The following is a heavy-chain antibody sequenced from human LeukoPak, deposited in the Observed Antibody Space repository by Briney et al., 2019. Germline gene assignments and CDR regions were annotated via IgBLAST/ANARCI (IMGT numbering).Heavy chain of an antibody. CDR1: GYTFTNYG. CDR3: ARWYCSSTSCYAGAFDM. Sequence: GASVKVFCKASGYTFTNYGISWVRQAPGQGLEWMGWISPYNDYTNYAQKLQGRVTMTTDTSTSTGYMELRSLRSDDTAVYYCARWYCSSTSCYAGAFDMWGQGTMVTVSS. CDR2: ISPYNDYT. D-gene: IGHD2-2*01. V-gene: IGHV1-18*04. J-gene: IGHJ3*02.